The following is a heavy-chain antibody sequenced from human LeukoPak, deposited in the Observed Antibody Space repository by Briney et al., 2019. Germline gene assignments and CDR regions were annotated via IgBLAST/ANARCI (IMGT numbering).Heavy chain of an antibody. CDR1: GFSFSSYG. J-gene: IGHJ4*02. D-gene: IGHD6-13*01. CDR3: AKDPRRYSRTGGYFDY. Sequence: GGSLRLSCAASGFSFSSYGMHWVRQAPGKGLEWVAFIRYDGTNKYYADSVKGRFTISRDNSKNTLYLQMNSLRTEDTAVYYCAKDPRRYSRTGGYFDYWGQGTLVTVSS. V-gene: IGHV3-30*02. CDR2: IRYDGTNK.